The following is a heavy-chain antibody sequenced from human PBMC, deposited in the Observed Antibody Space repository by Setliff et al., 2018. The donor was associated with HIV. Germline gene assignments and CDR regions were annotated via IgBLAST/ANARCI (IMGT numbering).Heavy chain of an antibody. D-gene: IGHD6-6*01. Sequence: SETLSLTCADYGGSFSGYYWSWIRQPPGKGLEWIGEINHRGSTNYNPSLKSRVTISVDTSKNQFSVRLSSVTAADTAVYYCARGYEGSSPGGAFDIWGLGTMVTVSS. J-gene: IGHJ3*02. V-gene: IGHV4-34*01. CDR2: INHRGST. CDR1: GGSFSGYY. CDR3: ARGYEGSSPGGAFDI.